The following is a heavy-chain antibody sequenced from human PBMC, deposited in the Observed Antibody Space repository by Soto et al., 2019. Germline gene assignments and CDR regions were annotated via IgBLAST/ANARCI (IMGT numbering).Heavy chain of an antibody. CDR2: IWYDGSNK. D-gene: IGHD1-20*01. V-gene: IGHV3-33*01. CDR3: TSEREYNWHTNWFGP. CDR1: GFTFSSYG. J-gene: IGHJ5*02. Sequence: GGSLRLSCAASGFTFSSYGMHWVRQAPGKGLEWVAVIWYDGSNKYYADSVKGRFTISRDNSKNTLYLQMNSLRAEDTAVYYCTSEREYNWHTNWFGPWGQGTLVTVSS.